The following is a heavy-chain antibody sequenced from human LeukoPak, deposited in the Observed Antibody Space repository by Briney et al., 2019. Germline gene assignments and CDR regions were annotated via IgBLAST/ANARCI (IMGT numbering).Heavy chain of an antibody. V-gene: IGHV4-39*01. CDR3: ARLSHEGYANWFDP. Sequence: SETLSLTCTVSGGSISSSSYYWGWIRQPPGKGLEWIGSIYYSGSTYYNPSLKSRVTISVDTSKNQFSLKLSSVTAADTAVYYCARLSHEGYANWFDPWGQGTLVTVSS. CDR1: GGSISSSSYY. J-gene: IGHJ5*02. D-gene: IGHD2-8*01. CDR2: IYYSGST.